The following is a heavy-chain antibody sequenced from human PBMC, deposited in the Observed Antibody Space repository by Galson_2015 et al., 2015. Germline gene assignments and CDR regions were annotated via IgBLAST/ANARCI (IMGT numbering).Heavy chain of an antibody. D-gene: IGHD3-16*02. CDR2: ISYDGSNK. J-gene: IGHJ5*02. V-gene: IGHV3-30-3*01. CDR3: ARDRSRGYTTVGWFDP. CDR1: GFTFSSYA. Sequence: SLRLSCAASGFTFSSYAMHWVRQAPGKGLEWVAVISYDGSNKYYADSVKGRFTISRDNSKNTLYLQMNSLRAEDTAVYYCARDRSRGYTTVGWFDPWGQGTLVTVSS.